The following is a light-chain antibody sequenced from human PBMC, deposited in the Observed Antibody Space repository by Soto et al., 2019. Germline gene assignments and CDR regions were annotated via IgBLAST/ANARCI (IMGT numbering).Light chain of an antibody. CDR1: QSVSTN. CDR2: GTS. CDR3: QQYGSSPWT. V-gene: IGKV3-15*01. J-gene: IGKJ1*01. Sequence: EIVMTQSPATLSVSPGERATLSCRASQSVSTNLAWYQQKPGQSPRLLIYGTSTRATGVPARFSGGGSGTEFTLTISRLEPEDFAVYYCQQYGSSPWTFGQGTKVDIK.